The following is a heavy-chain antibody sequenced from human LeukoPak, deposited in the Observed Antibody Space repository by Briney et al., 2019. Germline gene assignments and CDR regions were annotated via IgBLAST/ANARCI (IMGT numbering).Heavy chain of an antibody. CDR2: ISSDGGST. CDR1: GFSFSHVP. J-gene: IGHJ5*02. V-gene: IGHV3-64*02. Sequence: GGSLRFSCAVPGFSFSHVPMHWVRQAPGKGLEYVSAISSDGGSTYYADSVKGRFTISRDNSKDTLYLQMGSLTAEDTAVYYCARGFSGTRSWGQGTLVTVSS. CDR3: ARGFSGTRS. D-gene: IGHD6-25*01.